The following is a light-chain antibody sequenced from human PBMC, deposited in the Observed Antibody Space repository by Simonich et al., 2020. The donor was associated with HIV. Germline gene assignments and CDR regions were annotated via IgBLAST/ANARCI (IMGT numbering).Light chain of an antibody. V-gene: IGKV1-13*02. CDR3: QQYYSTPRT. CDR2: DAS. Sequence: IQMTQSPSSMSASVGDRVTITCRASQGLSSALAWYQQKPEKAPKLLIYDASSLESGVPSRFSGCGSGTDFTLTISSLQPEDFATYYCQQYYSTPRTFGQGTKVEIK. CDR1: QGLSSA. J-gene: IGKJ1*01.